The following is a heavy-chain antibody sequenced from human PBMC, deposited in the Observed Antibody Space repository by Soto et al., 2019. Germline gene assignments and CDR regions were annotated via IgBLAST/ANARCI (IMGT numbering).Heavy chain of an antibody. V-gene: IGHV1-8*01. D-gene: IGHD3-22*01. CDR2: MNPNSGNT. CDR1: GYTFTSYD. Sequence: QVQLVQSGAEVKKPGASVKVSCKASGYTFTSYDINWVRQATGQGLEWMGWMNPNSGNTGYAQKYQGRVTMTRNTAISTAYMELSSLRSEDTAVYYCARALGVFDSSGYLIDYWGQGTLVTVSS. J-gene: IGHJ4*02. CDR3: ARALGVFDSSGYLIDY.